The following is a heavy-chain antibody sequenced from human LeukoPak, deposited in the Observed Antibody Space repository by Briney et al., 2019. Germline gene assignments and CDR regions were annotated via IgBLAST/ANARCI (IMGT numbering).Heavy chain of an antibody. Sequence: SETLSLTCTVSGYSISTGYYWAWIRQPPGKGLEWMGSIFHRGGSYYNPSLRSRVTMSVDTSKNQSSLKLSSVTAADTAVYYCARELVVDTSMVDYWGPGTLVTVSS. D-gene: IGHD5-18*01. J-gene: IGHJ4*02. CDR3: ARELVVDTSMVDY. CDR2: IFHRGGS. CDR1: GYSISTGYY. V-gene: IGHV4-38-2*02.